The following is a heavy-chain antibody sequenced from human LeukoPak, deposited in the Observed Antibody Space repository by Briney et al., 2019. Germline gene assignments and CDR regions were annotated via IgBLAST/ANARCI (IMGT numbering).Heavy chain of an antibody. CDR1: GFTFTSSA. Sequence: SVKVSCKASGFTFTSSAVQWVRQARGQRLEWIGWIVVGSGNTNYAQKFQERVTITRDMSTSTAYMELSSLRSEDTAMYYCAAPGPEYSSGWYPYFDYWGQGTLVTVSS. CDR2: IVVGSGNT. CDR3: AAPGPEYSSGWYPYFDY. J-gene: IGHJ4*02. D-gene: IGHD6-19*01. V-gene: IGHV1-58*01.